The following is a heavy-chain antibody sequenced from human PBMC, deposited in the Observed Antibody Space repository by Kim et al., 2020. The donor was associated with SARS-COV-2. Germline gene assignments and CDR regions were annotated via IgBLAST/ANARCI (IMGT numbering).Heavy chain of an antibody. CDR1: GFTFSSYG. Sequence: GGSLRLSCAASGFTFSSYGMHWVRQAPGKGLEWVAVIWYDGSNKYYADSVKGRFTISRDNTKNTLYLQMNSRRAEDTAVYYCARDRRIAVAGANFDYWGQGTLVTVSS. J-gene: IGHJ4*02. V-gene: IGHV3-33*01. CDR2: IWYDGSNK. D-gene: IGHD6-19*01. CDR3: ARDRRIAVAGANFDY.